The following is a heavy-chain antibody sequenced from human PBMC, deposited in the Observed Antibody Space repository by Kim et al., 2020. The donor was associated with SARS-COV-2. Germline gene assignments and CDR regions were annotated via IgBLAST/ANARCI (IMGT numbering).Heavy chain of an antibody. V-gene: IGHV4-39*01. Sequence: SETLSLTCNVSGDSVSSTNYYWGWIRQPPGKGLEWIGSVYYGGRTYYKPSLERRVTMSVDPSKNQFSLQVYSVTAADTAVYYCARHGGYWALGHWGQGTLVTVSS. CDR1: GDSVSSTNYY. CDR2: VYYGGRT. CDR3: ARHGGYWALGH. D-gene: IGHD3-10*01. J-gene: IGHJ1*01.